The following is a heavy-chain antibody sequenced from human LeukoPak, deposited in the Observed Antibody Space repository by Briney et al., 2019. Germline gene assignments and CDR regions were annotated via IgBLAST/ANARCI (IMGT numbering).Heavy chain of an antibody. CDR1: GFTFSNYA. J-gene: IGHJ4*02. CDR3: AREGYFDY. CDR2: IYSIGTT. Sequence: PGGSLRLSCAASGFTFSNYAMSWVRQAPGKGLEWVSVIYSIGTTYYADSVKGRFTISRDKSKNTVYLQMNSLRAEDTAVYYCAREGYFDYWGQGTLVTVSS. V-gene: IGHV3-53*01.